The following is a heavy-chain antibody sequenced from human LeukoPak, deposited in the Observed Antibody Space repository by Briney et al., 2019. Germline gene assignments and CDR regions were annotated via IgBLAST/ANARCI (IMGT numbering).Heavy chain of an antibody. V-gene: IGHV3-33*01. D-gene: IGHD4-17*01. J-gene: IGHJ2*01. Sequence: GGCLRLSCAASGFTFSSYGMHWVRQAPGKGLEWVAVILLAGRNKYYADSVKGLFPIPRENSKNTLYLQMHSLRAEDTAVYYWARDWATTVTAPPGSCWYFDLWGRGTLVTVSS. CDR3: ARDWATTVTAPPGSCWYFDL. CDR1: GFTFSSYG. CDR2: ILLAGRNK.